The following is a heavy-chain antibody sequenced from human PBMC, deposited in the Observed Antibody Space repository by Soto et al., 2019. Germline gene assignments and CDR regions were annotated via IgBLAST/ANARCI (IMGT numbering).Heavy chain of an antibody. CDR3: ARENYDSSGYYYTNDAFDI. Sequence: ASVKVSCKASGYTFTSYCISWVRQAPGQGLEWMGWISAYNGNTNYAQKLQGRVTMTTDTSTSTAYMELRSLRSDDTAVYYCARENYDSSGYYYTNDAFDIWGQGTMVTVSS. CDR1: GYTFTSYC. D-gene: IGHD3-22*01. V-gene: IGHV1-18*01. J-gene: IGHJ3*02. CDR2: ISAYNGNT.